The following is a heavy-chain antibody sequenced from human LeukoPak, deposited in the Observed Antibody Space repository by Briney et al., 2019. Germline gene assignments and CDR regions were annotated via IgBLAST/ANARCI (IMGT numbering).Heavy chain of an antibody. D-gene: IGHD6-19*01. CDR2: ITGSTGST. Sequence: GGSLRLSCAASGFTFSSYAMTWVRQPPGKGLEGVSSITGSTGSTYYADSVKGRFTISRDNSKNTLYLQMNSLRAEDTAVYYCAKTAVAGLDYWGQGTLVTVSS. CDR3: AKTAVAGLDY. CDR1: GFTFSSYA. J-gene: IGHJ4*02. V-gene: IGHV3-23*01.